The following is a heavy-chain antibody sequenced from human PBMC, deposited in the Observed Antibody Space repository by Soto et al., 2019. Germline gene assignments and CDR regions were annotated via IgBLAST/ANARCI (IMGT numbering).Heavy chain of an antibody. CDR1: GFTFSSYS. V-gene: IGHV3-48*01. J-gene: IGHJ6*03. CDR2: ISSSSRTI. D-gene: IGHD5-12*01. Sequence: EVQLVESGGGLVQPGGSLRLSCAASGFTFSSYSMNWVRQAPGKGLEWVSYISSSSRTIYYADSVKGRFTISRDNAKNSLYLQMNSLRAEDTAVYYCARDQIVATITIYYYYYMDVWGKGTTVTVSS. CDR3: ARDQIVATITIYYYYYMDV.